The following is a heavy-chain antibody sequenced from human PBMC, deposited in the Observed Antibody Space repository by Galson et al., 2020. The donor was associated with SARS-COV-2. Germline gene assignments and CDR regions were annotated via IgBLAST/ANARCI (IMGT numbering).Heavy chain of an antibody. D-gene: IGHD2-15*01. Sequence: GGSLRLSCAASGFTFSSYAMHWVRQAPGKGLEWVAVISYDGSNKYYANSVKGRFTISRDNSKNTLYLQMNSLRAEDTAVYYCAGDGGGWFDPWGEGTLVTVSS. V-gene: IGHV3-30*14. CDR3: AGDGGGWFDP. CDR2: ISYDGSNK. CDR1: GFTFSSYA. J-gene: IGHJ5*02.